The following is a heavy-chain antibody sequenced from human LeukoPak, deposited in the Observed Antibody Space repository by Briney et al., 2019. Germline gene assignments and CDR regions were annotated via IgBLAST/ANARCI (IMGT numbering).Heavy chain of an antibody. V-gene: IGHV4-38-2*02. D-gene: IGHD1-26*01. CDR1: GYSISSGYH. Sequence: PSETLSLTCTVSGYSISSGYHWGCIRQPPGKGLEWIGSIYHSGITYYNPSLESRVTISVDTSKNHFSLNLSSVTAADTAVYYCARAQGPTGSYFYMDVWGKGTTVTVPS. J-gene: IGHJ6*03. CDR2: IYHSGIT. CDR3: ARAQGPTGSYFYMDV.